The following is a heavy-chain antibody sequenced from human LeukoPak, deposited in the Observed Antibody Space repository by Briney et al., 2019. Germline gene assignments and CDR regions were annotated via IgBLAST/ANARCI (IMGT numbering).Heavy chain of an antibody. Sequence: PSETLSLTCAVYGGSFSGYYWSWIRQPPGKGLEWIGEINHSGSTNYNPSLKSRVTISVDTSKNQFSLKLSSVTAADTAVYYCARDSIAAAGMSYWGQGALVTVSS. J-gene: IGHJ4*02. V-gene: IGHV4-34*01. CDR1: GGSFSGYY. CDR3: ARDSIAAAGMSY. D-gene: IGHD6-13*01. CDR2: INHSGST.